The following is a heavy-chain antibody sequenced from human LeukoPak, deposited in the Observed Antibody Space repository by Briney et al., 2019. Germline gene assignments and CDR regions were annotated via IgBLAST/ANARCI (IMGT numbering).Heavy chain of an antibody. CDR2: ITGGGVST. J-gene: IGHJ4*02. CDR1: GFTFSNDA. Sequence: GGSLRLSCAASGFTFSNDAMTWVRQAPGKGLEWVSAITGGGVSTFYADSLKGRFTISRDNSRNTLFLEITSLRAEDTGVYYCAKDRKKVVVPTRPDYWGQGTQVIVSS. V-gene: IGHV3-23*01. D-gene: IGHD3-22*01. CDR3: AKDRKKVVVPTRPDY.